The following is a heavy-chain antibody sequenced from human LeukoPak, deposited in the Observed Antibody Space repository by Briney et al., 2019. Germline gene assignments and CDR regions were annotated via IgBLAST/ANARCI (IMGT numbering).Heavy chain of an antibody. D-gene: IGHD1-26*01. CDR3: ARDFVPVWLVHSGSGRMDV. CDR1: GGSISSYY. CDR2: IYTSGST. Sequence: SETLSLTCTVSGGSISSYYWSWIPQPAGKGLEWIGRIYTSGSTNYNPSLKSRVTMSVDTSKNQFSLKLSSVTAADTSVYYCARDFVPVWLVHSGSGRMDVWGQGTTVTVSS. J-gene: IGHJ6*02. V-gene: IGHV4-4*07.